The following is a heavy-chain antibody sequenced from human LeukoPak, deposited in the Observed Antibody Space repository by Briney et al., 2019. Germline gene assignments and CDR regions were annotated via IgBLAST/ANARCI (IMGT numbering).Heavy chain of an antibody. CDR1: GYSFSNFW. Sequence: GESLKISCKASGYSFSNFWIGWVRQMPGKGLEWMGIIYPGDSDTRYSPSFQGQVTISADKSISTAYLQWSSLKASDTAMYYCARRNPAAGPDYWGQGTLVTVSS. D-gene: IGHD6-13*01. J-gene: IGHJ4*02. V-gene: IGHV5-51*01. CDR3: ARRNPAAGPDY. CDR2: IYPGDSDT.